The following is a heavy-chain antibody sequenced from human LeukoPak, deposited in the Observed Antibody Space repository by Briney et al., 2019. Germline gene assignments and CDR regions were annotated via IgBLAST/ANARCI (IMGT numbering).Heavy chain of an antibody. J-gene: IGHJ6*02. D-gene: IGHD6-6*01. CDR1: GGTFISYA. CDR2: IIPILGIA. CDR3: ARDSEADRSYYYGMDV. Sequence: GASVKVSCKASGGTFISYAISWVRQAPGQGLEWMGRIIPILGIANYAQKFQGRVTITADKSTSTAYMELSSLRSEDTAVYYCARDSEADRSYYYGMDVWGQGTTVTVSS. V-gene: IGHV1-69*04.